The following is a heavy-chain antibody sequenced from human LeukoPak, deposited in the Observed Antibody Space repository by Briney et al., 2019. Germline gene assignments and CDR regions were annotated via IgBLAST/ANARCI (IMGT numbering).Heavy chain of an antibody. Sequence: GGSLRLSCAASGFTFSNYWMSWVRQAPGKGLVWVAIIKQDGSDKSYVDSVRGRFAISRDNAKSALFLQMNSLRADDTAVYYCARGNPYDYDFDYWGQGTLVTVSS. CDR2: IKQDGSDK. V-gene: IGHV3-7*05. CDR3: ARGNPYDYDFDY. J-gene: IGHJ4*02. D-gene: IGHD4-17*01. CDR1: GFTFSNYW.